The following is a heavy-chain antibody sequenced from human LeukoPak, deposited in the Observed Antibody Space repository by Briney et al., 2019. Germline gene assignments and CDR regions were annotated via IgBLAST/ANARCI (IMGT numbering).Heavy chain of an antibody. CDR3: ARFDSGYYCDSTPDDAFDI. CDR2: INPNSGGT. V-gene: IGHV1-2*06. Sequence: ASVKVSCKASGYTFTGYYMHWVRQAPGQGLEWMGRINPNSGGTNYAQKFQGRVTMTRDTSISTAYMELSRLRSDDTAVYYCARFDSGYYCDSTPDDAFDIWGQGTMVTVSS. D-gene: IGHD3-22*01. J-gene: IGHJ3*02. CDR1: GYTFTGYY.